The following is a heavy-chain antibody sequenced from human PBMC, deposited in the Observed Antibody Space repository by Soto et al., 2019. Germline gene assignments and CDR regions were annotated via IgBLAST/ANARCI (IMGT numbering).Heavy chain of an antibody. CDR1: GGPISSYY. Sequence: QVQLQESGPGLVKPSETLSLTCTVSGGPISSYYWSWIRQPPGKGLEWIGYIYYSGSTNYNPSLKSRVTISVDTSKNQFSLKLSSVTAADTAVYYCARHAYGNYFDYWGQGTLVTVSS. V-gene: IGHV4-59*08. J-gene: IGHJ4*02. CDR3: ARHAYGNYFDY. CDR2: IYYSGST. D-gene: IGHD4-17*01.